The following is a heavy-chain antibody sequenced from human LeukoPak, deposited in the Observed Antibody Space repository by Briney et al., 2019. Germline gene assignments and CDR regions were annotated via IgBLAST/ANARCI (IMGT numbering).Heavy chain of an antibody. J-gene: IGHJ3*02. V-gene: IGHV3-48*04. CDR1: GFSFSSHT. D-gene: IGHD3-10*01. CDR2: ISTDSKTI. Sequence: PGGSLRLSCAASGFSFSSHTMNWVRQAPGKGLEWLSSISTDSKTIYYIDSVRGRFTISRDNAKNSLYLQMNSLRAEDTAVYYCARTGGSGKSRDAFDIWGQGTMVTVSS. CDR3: ARTGGSGKSRDAFDI.